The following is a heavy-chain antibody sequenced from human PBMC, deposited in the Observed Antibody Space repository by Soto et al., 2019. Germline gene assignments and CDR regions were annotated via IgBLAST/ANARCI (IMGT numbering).Heavy chain of an antibody. V-gene: IGHV3-7*05. J-gene: IGHJ6*02. CDR1: GFTFSSYW. D-gene: IGHD1-1*01. CDR3: AREPSGTGSYYYYGMDV. Sequence: EVQLVESGGGLVQPGGSLRLSCAASGFTFSSYWMSWVRQAPGKGLEWVANIKQDGSEKYYVDSVKGRFTISRDNAKNSLYLQMNSLRAEDTAVYYLAREPSGTGSYYYYGMDVWGQGTTVTVSS. CDR2: IKQDGSEK.